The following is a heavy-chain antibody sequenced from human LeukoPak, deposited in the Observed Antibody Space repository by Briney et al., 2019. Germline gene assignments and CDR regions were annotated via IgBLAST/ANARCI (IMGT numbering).Heavy chain of an antibody. J-gene: IGHJ5*02. V-gene: IGHV1-18*01. Sequence: ASVTVSCKASGYTFSSYAINWVRQAPGQGLEWMGWISAYSGITAYAQKLQGRVTMTTDTSTSTAYMELRSLRSDDTAVYYCARGDANSPGWFDPWGQGTLVTVSS. CDR2: ISAYSGIT. CDR3: ARGDANSPGWFDP. D-gene: IGHD5-18*01. CDR1: GYTFSSYA.